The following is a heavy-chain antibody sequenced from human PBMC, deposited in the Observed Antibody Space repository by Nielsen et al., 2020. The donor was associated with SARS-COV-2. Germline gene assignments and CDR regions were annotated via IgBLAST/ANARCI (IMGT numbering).Heavy chain of an antibody. D-gene: IGHD3-3*01. Sequence: GESLKISCAASGFTFSTYAMHWVRQAPGKGLEWVAVISYDGNNKYYADSVRGRFTISRDNSKNTLYLQMNSLRAEDTAVYYCARESDTSGFFGVFGYYYYMDVWGKGTTVTVSS. CDR2: ISYDGNNK. CDR3: ARESDTSGFFGVFGYYYYMDV. J-gene: IGHJ6*03. CDR1: GFTFSTYA. V-gene: IGHV3-30-3*01.